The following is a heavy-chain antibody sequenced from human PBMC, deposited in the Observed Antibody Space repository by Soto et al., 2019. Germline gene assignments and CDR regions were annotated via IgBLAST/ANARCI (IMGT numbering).Heavy chain of an antibody. CDR3: ARAIGWFGELLGGYYFDY. J-gene: IGHJ4*02. Sequence: QLQLQESGSGLVKPSQTLSLTCAVSGGSISSGGYSWSWIRQPPGKGLEWIGYIYHSGSTYYNPSLRSSVTISVERSKNQFSLKLNSVTAAETAVYYCARAIGWFGELLGGYYFDYWGQGTLVTVSS. V-gene: IGHV4-30-2*01. CDR2: IYHSGST. CDR1: GGSISSGGYS. D-gene: IGHD3-10*01.